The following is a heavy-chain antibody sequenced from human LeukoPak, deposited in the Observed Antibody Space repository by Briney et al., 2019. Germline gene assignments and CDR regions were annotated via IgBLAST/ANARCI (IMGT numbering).Heavy chain of an antibody. CDR3: VRDNFGVDY. J-gene: IGHJ4*02. CDR2: IVSDGSST. Sequence: GGSLSLSCAASGFTFSRYWMQWVRQAPGKGLVWVSHIVSDGSSTTYADSVKGRFTTSRDNAKNTLYLQMNGLRVEDTAVYYCVRDNFGVDYWGQGTLVTVSS. CDR1: GFTFSRYW. V-gene: IGHV3-74*03. D-gene: IGHD3-16*01.